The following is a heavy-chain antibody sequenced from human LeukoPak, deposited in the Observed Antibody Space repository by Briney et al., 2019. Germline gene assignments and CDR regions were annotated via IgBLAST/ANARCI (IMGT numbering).Heavy chain of an antibody. CDR2: INPNSGAT. CDR3: ARGIYSTDLYCYMDV. J-gene: IGHJ6*03. V-gene: IGHV1-2*06. D-gene: IGHD6-13*01. Sequence: VASVKVSCKASGYTFTGYYMDWVRQAPGQGLEWMGRINPNSGATNYAQKFQGRVTMTRDTSISTAYMEFNGLRSDDTAVYYCARGIYSTDLYCYMDVWGKRTTVSVCS. CDR1: GYTFTGYY.